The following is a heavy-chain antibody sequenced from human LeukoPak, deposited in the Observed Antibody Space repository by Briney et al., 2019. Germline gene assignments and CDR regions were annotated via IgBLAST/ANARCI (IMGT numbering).Heavy chain of an antibody. CDR1: GYTLTELS. CDR3: ARGDLFTVPYDY. V-gene: IGHV1-24*01. CDR2: FDPEDGET. J-gene: IGHJ4*02. D-gene: IGHD4-17*01. Sequence: GASVKVSCKVSGYTLTELSMHWVRQAPGKGLEWMGGFDPEDGETIYAQKFQGRVTMTEDTSTDTAYMEPSSLRSEDTAVYYCARGDLFTVPYDYWGQGTLVTVSS.